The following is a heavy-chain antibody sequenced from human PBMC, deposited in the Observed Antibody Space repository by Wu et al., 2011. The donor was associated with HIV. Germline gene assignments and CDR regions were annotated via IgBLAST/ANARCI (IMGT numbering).Heavy chain of an antibody. Sequence: QVQLLQSGAEVKRPGSSVKVSCKTSGGTFSTYAISWIRQAPGQGLEWMGWIMPFFGSPTYAQNFQGRVTITADKSTSTAYLELSSLRSEDTAVYYCARTDYYDSSAYSVYYYYAMDVWGQGTTVTVSS. J-gene: IGHJ6*02. V-gene: IGHV1-69*14. CDR3: ARTDYYDSSAYSVYYYYAMDV. D-gene: IGHD3-22*01. CDR2: IMPFFGSP. CDR1: GGTFSTYA.